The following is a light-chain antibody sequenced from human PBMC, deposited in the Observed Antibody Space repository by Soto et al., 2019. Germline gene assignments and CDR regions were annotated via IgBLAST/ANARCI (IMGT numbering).Light chain of an antibody. CDR2: DAS. V-gene: IGKV3-11*01. J-gene: IGKJ5*01. CDR3: QQRSNWPPIT. CDR1: QSISRY. Sequence: EIVLTQSPATLSLSPGERATLSCRASQSISRYLAWYQQKPGQAHRLLIHDASNRATGIPARFSGSGSETDFTLTISSLEPEDFAVYYCQQRSNWPPITFGQGTRLEI.